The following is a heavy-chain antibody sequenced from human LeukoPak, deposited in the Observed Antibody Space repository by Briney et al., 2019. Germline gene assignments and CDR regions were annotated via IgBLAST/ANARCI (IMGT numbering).Heavy chain of an antibody. J-gene: IGHJ4*02. D-gene: IGHD6-19*01. CDR3: ARSPLPPAVAGLYDDY. Sequence: GRSLRLSCAASGFNFRSYETNWVRQAPGKGLEWVSYISNTDETRTYADSEKGRFTISRDNAKNSLYLQMNSLRAEDTAVYYCARSPLPPAVAGLYDDYWGQGTLVTVSS. V-gene: IGHV3-48*03. CDR1: GFNFRSYE. CDR2: ISNTDETR.